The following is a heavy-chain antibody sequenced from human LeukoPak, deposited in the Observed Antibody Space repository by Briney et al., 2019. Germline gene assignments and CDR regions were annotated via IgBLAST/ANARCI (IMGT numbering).Heavy chain of an antibody. D-gene: IGHD6-13*01. CDR3: AKDYEYNSNTWYFH. V-gene: IGHV3-23*01. J-gene: IGHJ4*02. CDR2: ISGSDGST. CDR1: GFIFSSYA. Sequence: GGSLRLSCAASGFIFSSYAMSWVRQAPGKGLEWVSAISGSDGSTYDADSVKGRFTISRDNSKNTLYLQMNSLRAEDTAVYYCAKDYEYNSNTWYFHWGRGTLVSVSS.